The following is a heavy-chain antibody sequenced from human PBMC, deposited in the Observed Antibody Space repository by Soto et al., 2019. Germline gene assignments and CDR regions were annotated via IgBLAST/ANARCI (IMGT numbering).Heavy chain of an antibody. Sequence: ASVKVSCKASGYTFTSYDINWVRQATGQGLEWMGWMNPNSGNTGYAQKFQGRVTMTRNTSISTAYMELSSVRSEDTAVYYCARVSCLWRGYYYYGMDVWGQGTTVTVSS. CDR3: ARVSCLWRGYYYYGMDV. CDR2: MNPNSGNT. CDR1: GYTFTSYD. V-gene: IGHV1-8*01. J-gene: IGHJ6*02. D-gene: IGHD2-21*01.